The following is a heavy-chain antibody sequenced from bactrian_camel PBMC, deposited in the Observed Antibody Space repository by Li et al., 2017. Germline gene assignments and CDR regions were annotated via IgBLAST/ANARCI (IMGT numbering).Heavy chain of an antibody. CDR1: GFTFSSSA. CDR3: AARDCWLSGYNY. V-gene: IGHV3S37*01. CDR2: IVGVGPT. J-gene: IGHJ4*01. Sequence: HVQLVESGGDLVQPGGSLRLSCAASGFTFSSSAMSWVRRAPGEEREGVAFIVGVGPTTYAESVKDRFTISKDLAKRNLYLQMNSLKREDTAMYFCAARDCWLSGYNYWGQGTQVTVS. D-gene: IGHD1*01.